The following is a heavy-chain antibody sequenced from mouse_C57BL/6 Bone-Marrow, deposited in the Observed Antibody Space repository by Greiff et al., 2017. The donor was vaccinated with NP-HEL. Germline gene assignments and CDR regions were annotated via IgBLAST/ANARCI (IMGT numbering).Heavy chain of an antibody. CDR3: ARAYYGSRGFDY. V-gene: IGHV1-18*01. CDR1: GYTFTDYN. D-gene: IGHD1-1*01. Sequence: VHVKQSGPELVKPGASVKIPCKASGYTFTDYNMDWVKQSHGKSLEWIGDINPNNGGTIYNQKFKGKATLTVDKSSSTAYMELRSLTSEDTAVYYCARAYYGSRGFDYWGQGTTLTVSS. CDR2: INPNNGGT. J-gene: IGHJ2*01.